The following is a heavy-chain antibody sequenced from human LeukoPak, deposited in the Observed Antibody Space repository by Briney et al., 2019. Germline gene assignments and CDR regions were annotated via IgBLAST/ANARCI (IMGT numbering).Heavy chain of an antibody. Sequence: SETLSLTCTVSGDSISRYYWSWIRQPPGKGLEWIGSIYYSGSTYYNPSLKSRVTISVDTSKNQFSLKLSSVTAADTAVYYCARQWRLLLFDYWGQGTLVTVSS. V-gene: IGHV4-39*01. J-gene: IGHJ4*02. CDR1: GDSISRYY. D-gene: IGHD2-15*01. CDR2: IYYSGST. CDR3: ARQWRLLLFDY.